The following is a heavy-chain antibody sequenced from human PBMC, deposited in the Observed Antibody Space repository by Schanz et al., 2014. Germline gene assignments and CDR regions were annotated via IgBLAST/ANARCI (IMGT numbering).Heavy chain of an antibody. CDR1: GFTFTGHW. J-gene: IGHJ3*01. CDR3: ARDSRYCTGVDCKGDAFDL. CDR2: IKEDGSKK. D-gene: IGHD2-8*02. Sequence: EVRLVESGGGLVKPGGSLRLSCAASGFTFTGHWMSWVRQAPGKGLEWVANIKEDGSKKYYVDSVRGRFTISRDNAKNSLYLQLNSLTAEDTAVYHCARDSRYCTGVDCKGDAFDLWGQGTLVTVSS. V-gene: IGHV3-7*01.